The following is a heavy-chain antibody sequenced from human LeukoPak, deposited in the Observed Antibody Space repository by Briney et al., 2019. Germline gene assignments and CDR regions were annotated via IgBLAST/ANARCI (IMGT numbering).Heavy chain of an antibody. V-gene: IGHV5-10-1*01. Sequence: GESLKISCKGSGYSFTSYWITWVRQMPGKGLEWMGRIDPSDSYTNYSPSFQGHVTISADKSISTAYLQWSSLKASDTAMYYCARYTTGAFDYWGQGTLVTVSS. CDR1: GYSFTSYW. D-gene: IGHD1-1*01. J-gene: IGHJ4*02. CDR3: ARYTTGAFDY. CDR2: IDPSDSYT.